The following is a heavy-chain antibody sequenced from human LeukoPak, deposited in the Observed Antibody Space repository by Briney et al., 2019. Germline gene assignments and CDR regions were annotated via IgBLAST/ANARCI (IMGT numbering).Heavy chain of an antibody. D-gene: IGHD5-24*01. Sequence: GGSLRLSCAASGFTFKNAWMSWVRQAPGKGLEWVGRIKTKTDGETIDYAAPVKGRFTMSRDDSKNTLHLQMNSLKTEDTAVYYCTTVERWLLNSSLFWGQGTLVAVSS. CDR2: IKTKTDGETI. V-gene: IGHV3-15*01. CDR1: GFTFKNAW. J-gene: IGHJ4*02. CDR3: TTVERWLLNSSLF.